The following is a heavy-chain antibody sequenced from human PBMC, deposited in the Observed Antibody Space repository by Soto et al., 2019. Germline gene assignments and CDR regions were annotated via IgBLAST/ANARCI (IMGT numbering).Heavy chain of an antibody. J-gene: IGHJ4*02. V-gene: IGHV4-34*01. D-gene: IGHD7-27*01. CDR1: GGSFSGYY. Sequence: SETLSLTCAVYGGSFSGYYWSWIRQPPGKGLEWIGEINHSGSTNYNPSLKSRVTISVDTSKNQFSLKLSSVTAADTAVYYCARGSPNWGSDYWGQGTLVTVSS. CDR2: INHSGST. CDR3: ARGSPNWGSDY.